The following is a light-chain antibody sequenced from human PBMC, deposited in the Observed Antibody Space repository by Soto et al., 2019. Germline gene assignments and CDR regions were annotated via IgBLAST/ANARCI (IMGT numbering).Light chain of an antibody. CDR2: ETS. J-gene: IGKJ4*01. CDR1: QSVRSY. CDR3: QQWSDWPPT. V-gene: IGKV3-11*01. Sequence: EIVLTQSTATLSLSPGERATLSCRASQSVRSYLNWYQPKPGQAPRLLIHETSNRATGIPDRFTGSGSGTDFTLTIIRLEPEDFAVYHCQQWSDWPPTFGGGTKVEI.